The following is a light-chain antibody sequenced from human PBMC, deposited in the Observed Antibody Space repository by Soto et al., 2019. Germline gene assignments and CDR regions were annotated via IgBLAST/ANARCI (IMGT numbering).Light chain of an antibody. J-gene: IGKJ4*01. CDR1: QSVSRSY. CDR3: QQRSSWLT. V-gene: IGKV3D-20*02. CDR2: GAS. Sequence: EIVLTQSPGTLYVSPGERATLSCRASQSVSRSYLAWYQQKPGQAPRLLIYGASSRATGIPDRFSGSGSGTDFTLTITSLEPEDFAVYYCQQRSSWLTFGGGTKVDIK.